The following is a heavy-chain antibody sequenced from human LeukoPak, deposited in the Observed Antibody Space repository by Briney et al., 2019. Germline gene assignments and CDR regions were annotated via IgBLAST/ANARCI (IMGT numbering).Heavy chain of an antibody. J-gene: IGHJ4*02. D-gene: IGHD3-3*01. CDR3: TSMYYDFWSGYHLPDY. V-gene: IGHV3-15*01. CDR2: IKSKTDGGTT. Sequence: GGSLRLSCAASGFTFSSYAMSWVRQAPGKGLEWVGRIKSKTDGGTTDYAAPVKGRFTISRDDSKNTLYLQMNSLTTEDTAVYYCTSMYYDFWSGYHLPDYWGQGTLITVSS. CDR1: GFTFSSYA.